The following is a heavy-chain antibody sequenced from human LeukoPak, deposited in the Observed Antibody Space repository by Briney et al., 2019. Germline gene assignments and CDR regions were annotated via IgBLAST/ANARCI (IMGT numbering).Heavy chain of an antibody. V-gene: IGHV1-69*13. Sequence: ASVKVSCKASGGTFSSYAISWVRQAPGQGLEWMGGIIPIFGTANYAQKFQGRVTITADESTSTAYMELSSLRSEDTAVYYCAREALEWLVRSLGYYYYGKDVWGQGTTVTVSS. CDR3: AREALEWLVRSLGYYYYGKDV. CDR2: IIPIFGTA. D-gene: IGHD6-19*01. J-gene: IGHJ6*02. CDR1: GGTFSSYA.